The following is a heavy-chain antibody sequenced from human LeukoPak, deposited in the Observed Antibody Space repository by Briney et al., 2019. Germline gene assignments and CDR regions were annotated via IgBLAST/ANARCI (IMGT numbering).Heavy chain of an antibody. D-gene: IGHD3-22*01. Sequence: SETLSLTCTVSGGSISSSSYYWSWIRQPPGKGLEWIGYIYYSGSTNYNPSLKSRVTISVDTSKNQFSLKLSSVTAADTAVYYCARGGYSSGYDWFDPWGQGTLVTVSS. J-gene: IGHJ5*02. CDR3: ARGGYSSGYDWFDP. CDR2: IYYSGST. CDR1: GGSISSSSYY. V-gene: IGHV4-61*01.